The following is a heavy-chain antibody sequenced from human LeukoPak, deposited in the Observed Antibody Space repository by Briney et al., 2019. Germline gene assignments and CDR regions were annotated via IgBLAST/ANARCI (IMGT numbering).Heavy chain of an antibody. CDR3: ASDYTIAAAGTGRNY. CDR2: INHSGST. CDR1: GGSFSGYY. D-gene: IGHD6-13*01. V-gene: IGHV4-34*01. Sequence: PSETLSLTCAVHGGSFSGYYWSWIRQPPGKGLEWIGEINHSGSTNYNPSLKSRLTISVDTSKNQFSLKLSSVTAADTAVYYCASDYTIAAAGTGRNYWGQGTLVTVSS. J-gene: IGHJ4*02.